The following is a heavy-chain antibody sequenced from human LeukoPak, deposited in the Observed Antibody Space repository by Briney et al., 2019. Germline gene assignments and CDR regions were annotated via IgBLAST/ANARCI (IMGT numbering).Heavy chain of an antibody. J-gene: IGHJ4*02. CDR2: FSGGVDTT. CDR3: AKATLRTCSGARCYYFDN. Sequence: GGSLRLSCAASGFTFTDYAMSWVRQTPGKGLEGVAHFSGGVDTTYYAHSVRGRFTISRDNSKNTLDLQMNSLRAEDTAVYYCAKATLRTCSGARCYYFDNWGQGALVTVSS. CDR1: GFTFTDYA. D-gene: IGHD2-15*01. V-gene: IGHV3-23*01.